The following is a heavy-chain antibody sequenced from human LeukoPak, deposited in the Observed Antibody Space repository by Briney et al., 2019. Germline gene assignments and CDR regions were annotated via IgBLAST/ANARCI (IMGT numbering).Heavy chain of an antibody. D-gene: IGHD6-19*01. CDR2: IKTYNGDT. V-gene: IGHV1-18*01. CDR1: GCTFTTYG. J-gene: IGHJ6*02. Sequence: ASVKVSCRASGCTFTTYGINWVRQAPGQGLEWMGWIKTYNGDTNTAQKFLDRIIMITDKSTGTAYMELRSLRSDGTAVYYCAKDGGQQWLTNYYSYGMDVWGQGTTVIVSS. CDR3: AKDGGQQWLTNYYSYGMDV.